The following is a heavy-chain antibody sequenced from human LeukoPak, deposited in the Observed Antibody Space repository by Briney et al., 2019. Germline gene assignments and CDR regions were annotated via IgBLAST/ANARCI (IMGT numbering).Heavy chain of an antibody. CDR1: GGSISSYY. CDR3: ARGRRVLWFGELLPHSYYMDV. Sequence: SETLSLTCPVSGGSISSYYWSWIRQPPGKGLEWSGYIYYSGSTNYNPSLKSRVTISVDTSKNQFSLKLSSVTAADTAVYYCARGRRVLWFGELLPHSYYMDVWGKGTTVTVSS. V-gene: IGHV4-59*12. CDR2: IYYSGST. D-gene: IGHD3-10*01. J-gene: IGHJ6*03.